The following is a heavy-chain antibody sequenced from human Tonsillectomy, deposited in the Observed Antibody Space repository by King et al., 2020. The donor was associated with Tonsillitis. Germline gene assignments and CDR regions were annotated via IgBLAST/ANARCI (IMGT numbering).Heavy chain of an antibody. V-gene: IGHV3-66*01. J-gene: IGHJ4*02. D-gene: IGHD1-14*01. Sequence: DVQLVESGGGLVQPGGSLRLSCAASGFTVSSNYMSWVRQAPGKGLEWVSIIYSGGSTYYAASVKGRFTISRDNSKNTLYLQMNSLRAEDTAVYYCARKFRTADPFDYWGQGTLVTVSS. CDR3: ARKFRTADPFDY. CDR2: IYSGGST. CDR1: GFTVSSNY.